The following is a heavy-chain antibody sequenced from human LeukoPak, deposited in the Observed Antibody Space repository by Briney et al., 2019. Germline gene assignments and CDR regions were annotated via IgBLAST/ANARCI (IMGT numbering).Heavy chain of an antibody. J-gene: IGHJ6*03. V-gene: IGHV5-51*01. CDR2: IYPGDSDT. CDR3: ATHSQYCSSTSCNYYYYMDV. Sequence: GESLKISCKGSGYSFTSYWIGWVRQMPGKGLEWMGIIYPGDSDTRYSPSFQGQVTISADKSISTAYLQWSSLKASDTAMYYCATHSQYCSSTSCNYYYYMDVWGKGTTVTVSS. CDR1: GYSFTSYW. D-gene: IGHD2-2*01.